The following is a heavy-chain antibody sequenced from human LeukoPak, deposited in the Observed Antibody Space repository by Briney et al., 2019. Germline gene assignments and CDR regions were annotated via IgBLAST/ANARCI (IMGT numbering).Heavy chain of an antibody. J-gene: IGHJ4*02. V-gene: IGHV1-69*05. CDR2: IIPIFGTA. CDR3: AREAVAGTVMYFDY. CDR1: GGTFSSYA. Sequence: ASVKVSCKASGGTFSSYAISWVRQAPGQGLEWMGGIIPIFGTANYAQKFQGRVTITTDESTSTAYMELNSLRSEDTAVYYCAREAVAGTVMYFDYWGQGTLVTVSS. D-gene: IGHD6-19*01.